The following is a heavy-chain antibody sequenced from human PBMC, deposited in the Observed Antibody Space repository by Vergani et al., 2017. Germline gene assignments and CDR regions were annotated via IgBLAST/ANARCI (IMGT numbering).Heavy chain of an antibody. V-gene: IGHV4-59*01. CDR3: ARDRGRGRMSWYFDV. D-gene: IGHD3-16*01. Sequence: QVQLQESGPGVVKPSETLSLTCSVSDGSISDYYWSWIRQSPGKGLEWIGYICYVGSTEYNPSLKSRVSISIDTSKSQVSLRLKSVTAADTALYYCARDRGRGRMSWYFDVWGRGTLVTVSS. CDR1: DGSISDYY. CDR2: ICYVGST. J-gene: IGHJ2*01.